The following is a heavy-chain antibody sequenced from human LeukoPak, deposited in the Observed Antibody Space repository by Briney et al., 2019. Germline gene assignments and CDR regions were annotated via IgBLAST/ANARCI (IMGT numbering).Heavy chain of an antibody. D-gene: IGHD7-27*01. CDR2: IYYSGTT. Sequence: SETLSLTCTVSGGSISSIYYYWAWIRQPPGKGLEWIGTIYYSGTTYYNPSLKSRVAISVDTSKNQFSLKLTSVTAADTAVYYCAREEGLGHYGMDVWGQGTTVTVSS. V-gene: IGHV4-39*07. CDR3: AREEGLGHYGMDV. J-gene: IGHJ6*02. CDR1: GGSISSIYYY.